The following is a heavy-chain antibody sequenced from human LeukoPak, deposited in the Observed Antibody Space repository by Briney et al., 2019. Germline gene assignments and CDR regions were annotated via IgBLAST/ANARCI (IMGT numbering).Heavy chain of an antibody. V-gene: IGHV4-61*02. CDR2: IYTSGST. CDR3: ARDGHCSGGSCSTEGFDY. D-gene: IGHD2-15*01. CDR1: GGSISSGSYY. Sequence: PSETLSLTCTVSGGSISSGSYYWSWIRHPAGKGLEWIGRIYTSGSTNYNPSLKSRVTISVDTSKNQFSLKLSSVTAADTAVYYCARDGHCSGGSCSTEGFDYWGQGTLVTVSS. J-gene: IGHJ4*02.